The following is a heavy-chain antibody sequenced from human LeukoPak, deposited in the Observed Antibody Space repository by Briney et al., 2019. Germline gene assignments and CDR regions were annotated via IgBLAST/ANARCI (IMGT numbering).Heavy chain of an antibody. V-gene: IGHV1-2*02. CDR2: LNPNGGDT. Sequence: GATVKVSCKASGYTFTDCYMHWVRQAPGQGLEWMGWLNPNGGDTNPARKFQGRVSMPRDSSISTAYMHLSDLRSDDTAVYCCARERNIEMTTMLGGSDYWGQGTLVTVS. CDR1: GYTFTDCY. D-gene: IGHD5-24*01. J-gene: IGHJ4*02. CDR3: ARERNIEMTTMLGGSDY.